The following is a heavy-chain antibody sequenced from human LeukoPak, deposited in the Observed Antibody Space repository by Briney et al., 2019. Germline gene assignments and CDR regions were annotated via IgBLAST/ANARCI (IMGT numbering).Heavy chain of an antibody. J-gene: IGHJ4*02. CDR2: IYYSGST. V-gene: IGHV4-30-4*08. Sequence: SQTLSLTCTVSGGSISSGDYYWSWIRQPPGKGLEWIGYIYYSGSTYYNPSLKSRVTISVDTSKNQFSLKLSSVTAADTAVYYCASQPYDFWSGRFDYWGQGTLVTVST. CDR1: GGSISSGDYY. D-gene: IGHD3-3*01. CDR3: ASQPYDFWSGRFDY.